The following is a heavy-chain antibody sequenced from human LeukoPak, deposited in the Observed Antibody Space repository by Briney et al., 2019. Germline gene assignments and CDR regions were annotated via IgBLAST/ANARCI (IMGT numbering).Heavy chain of an antibody. J-gene: IGHJ2*01. Sequence: GGSLRLSCAASGFTFSIYSMNWVRQAPGEGLEWLSYISADSNTIYYADSVKGRFTISRDDAKTSLYLQMNTLRDEDTAVYYCARDRAAPTWFFDLWGRGTLVLVSS. V-gene: IGHV3-48*02. CDR1: GFTFSIYS. D-gene: IGHD2-15*01. CDR2: ISADSNTI. CDR3: ARDRAAPTWFFDL.